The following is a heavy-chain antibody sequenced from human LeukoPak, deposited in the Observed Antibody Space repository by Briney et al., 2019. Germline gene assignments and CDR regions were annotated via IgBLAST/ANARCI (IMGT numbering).Heavy chain of an antibody. J-gene: IGHJ6*04. V-gene: IGHV3-21*01. CDR3: AELGITMIGGV. CDR2: ITASSTAI. D-gene: IGHD3-10*02. Sequence: GGSLRLSCAASGFTFNTYTMNWVRQAPGKGLEWVSSITASSTAIYYADSVKGRFTISRDNAKNSLYLQMNSLRAEDTAVYYCAELGITMIGGVWGKGTTVTISS. CDR1: GFTFNTYT.